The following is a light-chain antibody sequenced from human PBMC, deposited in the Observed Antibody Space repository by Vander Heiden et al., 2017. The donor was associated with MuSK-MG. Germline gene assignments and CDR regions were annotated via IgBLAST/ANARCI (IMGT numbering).Light chain of an antibody. CDR3: HQNKSYSPLT. J-gene: IGKJ4*01. CDR1: PSISNW. Sequence: DIQLTQSPPTLSPSVADTVTLACRASPSISNWPALPQYKPGKAPMVLIYKASSIESGVPSRFSASGDRTEFILTISSPQPDNFATYYCHQNKSYSPLTFGGGTKVEIK. CDR2: KAS. V-gene: IGKV1-5*03.